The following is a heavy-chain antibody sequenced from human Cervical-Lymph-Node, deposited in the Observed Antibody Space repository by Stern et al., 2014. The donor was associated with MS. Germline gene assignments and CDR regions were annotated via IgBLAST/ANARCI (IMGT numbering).Heavy chain of an antibody. Sequence: QLVESGGGLVKPGGSLRLYCSASGFTFTTYTMNWVRQAPGKGLEWVSSISSSSTYIYYADSVKGRFTISRDNAKNSLYLQMNRLRVEDTAVYYCTRGTGKSYWGQGTLVTVSS. CDR2: ISSSSTYI. D-gene: IGHD1-1*01. J-gene: IGHJ4*02. CDR1: GFTFTTYT. V-gene: IGHV3-21*01. CDR3: TRGTGKSY.